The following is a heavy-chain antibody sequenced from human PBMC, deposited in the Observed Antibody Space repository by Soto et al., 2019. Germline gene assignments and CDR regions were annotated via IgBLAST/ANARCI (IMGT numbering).Heavy chain of an antibody. CDR2: LIPIFGTA. CDR3: ARREVLGDNDILTGRWFDP. D-gene: IGHD3-9*01. Sequence: QVQLVQSGAEVKKPGSSVKVSCKASGGTFSSYAISWVRQAPGQGLEWMGGLIPIFGTANYAQKSQGRVTITADESTSTAYMELSSLRSEDTAVYYCARREVLGDNDILTGRWFDPWGQGTLVTVSS. CDR1: GGTFSSYA. V-gene: IGHV1-69*12. J-gene: IGHJ5*02.